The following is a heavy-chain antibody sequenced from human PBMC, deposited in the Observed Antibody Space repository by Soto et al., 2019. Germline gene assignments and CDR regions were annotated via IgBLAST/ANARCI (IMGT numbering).Heavy chain of an antibody. CDR3: AKPRCSSTSCLSIGYYYMDV. J-gene: IGHJ6*03. Sequence: PSETLSLTCAVYGGSFSGYYWSWLRQPPGKGPEWIGEINHSGSTKYNPSLESRVTISVDTSKNQFSLKLNSVRAEDTAVYYCAKPRCSSTSCLSIGYYYMDVWGKGTTVTVSS. CDR2: INHSGST. CDR1: GGSFSGYY. D-gene: IGHD2-2*01. V-gene: IGHV4-34*01.